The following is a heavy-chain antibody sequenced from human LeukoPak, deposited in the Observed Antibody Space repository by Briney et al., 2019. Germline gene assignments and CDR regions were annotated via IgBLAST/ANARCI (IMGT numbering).Heavy chain of an antibody. J-gene: IGHJ4*02. V-gene: IGHV1-2*02. CDR2: INPNSGGT. D-gene: IGHD6-13*01. Sequence: ASMKVSYKASGYTFTGYYMHWVRQAAGQGLEWMGWINPNSGGTNYAQKFQGRVTMTRDTSISTAYMELSRLRSDDTAVYYCARALKLEQQLVHGYWGQGTLVTVSS. CDR1: GYTFTGYY. CDR3: ARALKLEQQLVHGY.